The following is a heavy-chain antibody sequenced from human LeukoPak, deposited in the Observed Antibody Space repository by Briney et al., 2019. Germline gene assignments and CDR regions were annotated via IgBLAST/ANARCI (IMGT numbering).Heavy chain of an antibody. CDR3: AKRGVVIRVILVGFHKEAYYFDS. CDR1: GITLSNYG. J-gene: IGHJ4*02. V-gene: IGHV3-23*01. CDR2: LSASGGST. Sequence: GGSPRLSCAISGITLSNYGMSWVRQPPGKGLEWVAGLSASGGSTNYADSVKGRFTISRDNPKNTLYLQMNSLRAEDTAVYFCAKRGVVIRVILVGFHKEAYYFDSWDQGALVTVSS. D-gene: IGHD3-10*01.